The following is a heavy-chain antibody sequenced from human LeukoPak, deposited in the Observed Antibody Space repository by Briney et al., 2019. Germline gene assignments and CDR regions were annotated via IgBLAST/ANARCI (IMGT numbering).Heavy chain of an antibody. CDR1: GFTFSSYA. Sequence: GGSLRLSRAASGFTFSSYAMSWVRQAPGKGLEWVSAISGSGGSTYYADSVKGRFTISRDNSKNTLYLQMNSLRAEDTAVYYCAKAGYCSGGSCYGAWYYFDYWGQGTLVTVSS. D-gene: IGHD2-15*01. CDR2: ISGSGGST. CDR3: AKAGYCSGGSCYGAWYYFDY. V-gene: IGHV3-23*01. J-gene: IGHJ4*02.